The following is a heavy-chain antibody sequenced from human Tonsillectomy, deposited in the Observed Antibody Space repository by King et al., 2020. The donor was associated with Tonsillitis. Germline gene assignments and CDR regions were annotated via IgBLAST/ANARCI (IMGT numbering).Heavy chain of an antibody. CDR3: ARQGRGTWYFDY. CDR2: IYYSGST. CDR1: VGSISSYY. Sequence: VQLQESGPGLVKPSETLSLTCTVSVGSISSYYWSWIRQPPGQGLEWIGYIYYSGSTNSNPSLKSRVTISVDTSKNQFSLKLSSVTAADTAVYYCARQGRGTWYFDYWGQGTLVTVSS. D-gene: IGHD1-14*01. J-gene: IGHJ4*02. V-gene: IGHV4-59*08.